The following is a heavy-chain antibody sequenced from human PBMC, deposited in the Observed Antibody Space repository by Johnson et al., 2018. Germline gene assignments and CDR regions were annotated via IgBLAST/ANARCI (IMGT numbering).Heavy chain of an antibody. Sequence: EVLVQSGGGLVQAGGSLGLSCAASGFTFSSYAMSWVRQAPGKGLEWVSAISGSGGSTYYADSVKGRFTISRDNSKNTLYLQMNSLRAEDTDVYYCAQDKVGPPWQLLAFDIWDQGTMGTVSS. V-gene: IGHV3-23*04. D-gene: IGHD2-15*01. CDR3: AQDKVGPPWQLLAFDI. CDR1: GFTFSSYA. CDR2: ISGSGGST. J-gene: IGHJ3*02.